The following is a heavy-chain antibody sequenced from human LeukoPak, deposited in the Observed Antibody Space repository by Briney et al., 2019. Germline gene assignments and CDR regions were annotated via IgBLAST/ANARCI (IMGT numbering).Heavy chain of an antibody. CDR3: ARHSKPWTWAGVDY. V-gene: IGHV4-39*01. CDR1: GGSISSSSYS. J-gene: IGHJ4*02. D-gene: IGHD3/OR15-3a*01. CDR2: IYYSGXX. Sequence: PSETLSLTCTVSGGSISSSSYSWGXIRQPPXXXXXXXGXIYYSGXXXXXXXXXXXVTISVDTSXNQFSLKLRSVTAADTAVYYCARHSKPWTWAGVDYWGQGTLVTVSS.